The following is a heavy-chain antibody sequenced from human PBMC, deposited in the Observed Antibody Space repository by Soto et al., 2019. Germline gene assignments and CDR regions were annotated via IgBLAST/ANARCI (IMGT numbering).Heavy chain of an antibody. CDR3: ARVRSNWNSNFDY. CDR1: GYSISSGYY. D-gene: IGHD1-7*01. CDR2: IYHSGST. Sequence: SETLSLTCAVSGYSISSGYYWGWIRQPPGKGLEWIGSIYHSGSTYYNPPLKSRVTISVDTSKNQFSLKLSSVTAADTAVYYCARVRSNWNSNFDYWGQGTLVTVSS. J-gene: IGHJ4*02. V-gene: IGHV4-38-2*01.